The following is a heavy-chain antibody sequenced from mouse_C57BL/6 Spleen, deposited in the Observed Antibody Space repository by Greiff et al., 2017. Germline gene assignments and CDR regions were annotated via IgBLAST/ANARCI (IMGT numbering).Heavy chain of an antibody. CDR1: GYAFSSSW. Sequence: QVQLQQSGPELVKPGASVKISCKASGYAFSSSWMNWVKQRPGKGLEWIGRIYPGDGDTNYNGKFKGKATLTADKSSSKAYMQLSSLTSEDSAVYFCARSGGSFDYWGQGTTLTVSS. CDR2: IYPGDGDT. CDR3: ARSGGSFDY. D-gene: IGHD3-1*01. J-gene: IGHJ2*01. V-gene: IGHV1-82*01.